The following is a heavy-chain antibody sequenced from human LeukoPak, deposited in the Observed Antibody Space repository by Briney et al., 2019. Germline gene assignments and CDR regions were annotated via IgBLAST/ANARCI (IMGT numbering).Heavy chain of an antibody. Sequence: AGGSLRLSCAASGFTFSSYAMHWVRQAPGKGLEYVSAISSNGGSTYYANSVKGRFTISRDNSKNTLYLQMGSLRAEDMAVYYCARGSCSSTSCYEDYWGQGTLVTVSS. CDR3: ARGSCSSTSCYEDY. CDR2: ISSNGGST. J-gene: IGHJ4*02. D-gene: IGHD2-2*01. CDR1: GFTFSSYA. V-gene: IGHV3-64*01.